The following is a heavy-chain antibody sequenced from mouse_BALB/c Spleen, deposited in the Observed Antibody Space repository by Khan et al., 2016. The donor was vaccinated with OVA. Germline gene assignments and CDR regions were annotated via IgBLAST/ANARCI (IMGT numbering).Heavy chain of an antibody. CDR3: ARAGNGYYGFAY. J-gene: IGHJ3*01. CDR2: IWGDGST. V-gene: IGHV2-6-7*01. D-gene: IGHD2-3*01. Sequence: QVQLKESGPGLVAPSQSLSITCTVSGFSLTDYGVHWVRQPPGKGLEWLGMIWGDGSTDYNSALKSRLSINKDNSKSQVFLKMNSLQTDDTARYYCARAGNGYYGFAYWGQGTLVTVSA. CDR1: GFSLTDYG.